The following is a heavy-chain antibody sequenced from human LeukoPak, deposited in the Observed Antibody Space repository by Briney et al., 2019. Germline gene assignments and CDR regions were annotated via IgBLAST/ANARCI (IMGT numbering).Heavy chain of an antibody. Sequence: SQTLSLACTVSGGSISSGDYYWSWIRQPPGKGLEWFGYIYYSGSTYYNPSLKSRVTISVDTSKNQFSLELSSVTAADTAVYYCARYSGYGSSDYWGQGTLVTVSS. V-gene: IGHV4-30-4*08. D-gene: IGHD5-12*01. CDR1: GGSISSGDYY. J-gene: IGHJ4*02. CDR3: ARYSGYGSSDY. CDR2: IYYSGST.